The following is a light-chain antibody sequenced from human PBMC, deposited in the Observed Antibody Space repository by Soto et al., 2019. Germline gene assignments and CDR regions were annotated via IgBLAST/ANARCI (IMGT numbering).Light chain of an antibody. V-gene: IGKV1-13*02. CDR3: QQFHSYPPR. J-gene: IGKJ1*01. CDR2: DAS. CDR1: QGISSA. Sequence: AIQLTQSPSSLSASVGDRVTITCRASQGISSALAWYQQKPGKAPKLLIYDASSLESGVPSRFSGSGSGTDFTLTISILQPEDFATYYCQQFHSYPPRFDQGTKVEIK.